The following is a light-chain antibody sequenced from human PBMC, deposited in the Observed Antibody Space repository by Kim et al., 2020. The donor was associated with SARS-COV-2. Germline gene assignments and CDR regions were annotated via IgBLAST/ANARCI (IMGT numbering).Light chain of an antibody. CDR2: RAS. CDR3: QQYSSYSALT. V-gene: IGKV1-5*03. Sequence: SVGDRVIITCRASQSISWWLAWYQQKPGKAPRLLIYRASSLESGVPSRFSGSGSGTDFTLTISSLQPDDFATYYCQQYSSYSALTFGGGTKVDIK. CDR1: QSISWW. J-gene: IGKJ4*01.